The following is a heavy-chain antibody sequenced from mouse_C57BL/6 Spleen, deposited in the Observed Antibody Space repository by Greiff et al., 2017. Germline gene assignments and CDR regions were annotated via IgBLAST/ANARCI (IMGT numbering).Heavy chain of an antibody. CDR2: IYPGDGDT. CDR1: GYAFSSSW. Sequence: QVQLQQSGPELVKPGASVKISCKASGYAFSSSWMNWVKQRPGKGLEWIGRIYPGDGDTNYNGKFKGKATLTADKSSSTAYMQLSSLTSEDSAVYFCASLYYYGSSYIDYWGQGTTRTVSS. CDR3: ASLYYYGSSYIDY. V-gene: IGHV1-82*01. J-gene: IGHJ2*01. D-gene: IGHD1-1*01.